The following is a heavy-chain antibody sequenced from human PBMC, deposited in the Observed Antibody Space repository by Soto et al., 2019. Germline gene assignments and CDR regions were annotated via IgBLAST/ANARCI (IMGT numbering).Heavy chain of an antibody. CDR3: AREASVLIPAAQPSRFDS. V-gene: IGHV1-18*01. J-gene: IGHJ4*02. Sequence: ASVKVSCKGFGYSFMKYGINWVRQAPGQGLEWVGWISPYSGYTHSAQKFHGRLTLTTDTAASTADMELRILRSADTALYYCAREASVLIPAAQPSRFDSWGQGTLVTVS. D-gene: IGHD2-2*01. CDR2: ISPYSGYT. CDR1: GYSFMKYG.